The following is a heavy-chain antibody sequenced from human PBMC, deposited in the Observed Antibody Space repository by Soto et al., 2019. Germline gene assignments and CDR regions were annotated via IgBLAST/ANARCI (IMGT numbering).Heavy chain of an antibody. D-gene: IGHD5-18*01. CDR3: ATMGTPATGLYYFDY. V-gene: IGHV4-30-4*01. Sequence: SETLSLTCTVSGGSISSGNYYWSWIRQPPGKGLEWIGFISYSGSTYYSLSLKSRVTISVDTSKNQLSLNLSFVTAAYTAVYYCATMGTPATGLYYFDYWGQGTLVTVSS. CDR2: ISYSGST. J-gene: IGHJ4*02. CDR1: GGSISSGNYY.